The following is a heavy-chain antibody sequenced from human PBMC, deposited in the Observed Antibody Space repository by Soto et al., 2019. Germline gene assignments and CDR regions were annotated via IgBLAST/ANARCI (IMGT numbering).Heavy chain of an antibody. CDR1: GFTFSSYA. D-gene: IGHD3-10*01. Sequence: GGSLRLSCAASGFTFSSYAMSWVRQAPGKGLEWVSAISGSGGSTYYADSVKGRFTISRDNSKNTLYLQMNSLRAEDTAVYYCAKMRMVRGVITWADYWGQGTLVTVSS. CDR3: AKMRMVRGVITWADY. V-gene: IGHV3-23*01. J-gene: IGHJ4*02. CDR2: ISGSGGST.